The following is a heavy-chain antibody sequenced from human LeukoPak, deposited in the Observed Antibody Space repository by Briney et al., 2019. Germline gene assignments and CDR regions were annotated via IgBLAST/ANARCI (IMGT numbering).Heavy chain of an antibody. J-gene: IGHJ4*02. Sequence: GGSLRLSCAASGFTFSSDGMHWVRQALGKGLEWVAVISYDGSHKYYADFVKGRFTISRDNSKNTLYLQMNSLRPEDTAVYYCAKPNGVRAQYYFDYWGQGTLVTVSS. V-gene: IGHV3-30*18. CDR3: AKPNGVRAQYYFDY. D-gene: IGHD3-10*01. CDR2: ISYDGSHK. CDR1: GFTFSSDG.